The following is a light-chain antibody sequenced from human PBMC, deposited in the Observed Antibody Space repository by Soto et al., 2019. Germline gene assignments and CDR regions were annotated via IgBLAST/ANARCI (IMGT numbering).Light chain of an antibody. Sequence: QPVLTQPPSASGTPGQWVAISCSGSKSNIGSVSVNWYQQLPGAAPKLLIYGNNQRPSGVPDRFSGSKSGTSASLVISGLQSEDEASYFCAAWDDSLNGWIFGGGTKLTVL. CDR1: KSNIGSVS. V-gene: IGLV1-44*01. J-gene: IGLJ2*01. CDR3: AAWDDSLNGWI. CDR2: GNN.